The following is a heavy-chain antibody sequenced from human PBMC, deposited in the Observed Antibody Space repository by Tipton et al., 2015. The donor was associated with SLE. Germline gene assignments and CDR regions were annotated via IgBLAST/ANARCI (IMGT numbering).Heavy chain of an antibody. CDR1: GGSISSYY. V-gene: IGHV4-59*12. D-gene: IGHD4-17*01. CDR3: ARDLNDYGDYGVDY. Sequence: TLSLTCTVSGGSISSYYWSWIRQPPGKGLEWIGSIYYSGSTYYNPSLKSRVTISVDTSKNQFSLKLSSVTAADTAVYYCARDLNDYGDYGVDYWGQGTLVTVSS. J-gene: IGHJ4*02. CDR2: IYYSGST.